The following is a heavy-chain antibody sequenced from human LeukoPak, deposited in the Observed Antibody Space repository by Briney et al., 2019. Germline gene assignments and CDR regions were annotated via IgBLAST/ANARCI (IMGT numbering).Heavy chain of an antibody. J-gene: IGHJ4*02. CDR2: IDYSGST. Sequence: SETLSLTCIGSGGSIRSYYWNWIRQPPGKGQEWIADIDYSGSTDYNPSLKSRVTISVDTSKNQFSPRLSSVTAADTAVYYCARESYYYTSGSYHPDYYFDYWGQGTLVTVSS. D-gene: IGHD3-10*01. V-gene: IGHV4-59*01. CDR3: ARESYYYTSGSYHPDYYFDY. CDR1: GGSIRSYY.